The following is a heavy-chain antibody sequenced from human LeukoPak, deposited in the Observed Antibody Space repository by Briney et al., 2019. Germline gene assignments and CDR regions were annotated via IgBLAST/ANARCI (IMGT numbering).Heavy chain of an antibody. V-gene: IGHV4-59*01. CDR1: GGSISSYY. CDR3: ARVGGIAAFDY. D-gene: IGHD6-13*01. Sequence: SETLSLTCTVSGGSISSYYWSWISEPPGKGLGWIGYISYSGSTNYSPSLTSRVTISVDTSKNQFSLKLSSVTAADTALYYCARVGGIAAFDYWGQGTLVTVSS. CDR2: ISYSGST. J-gene: IGHJ4*02.